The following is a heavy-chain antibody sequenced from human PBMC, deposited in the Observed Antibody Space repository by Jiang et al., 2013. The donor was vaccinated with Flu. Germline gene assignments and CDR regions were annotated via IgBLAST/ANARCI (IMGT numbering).Heavy chain of an antibody. CDR1: GGSLSGYY. V-gene: IGHV4-38-2*01. CDR3: ARHSKYYGSGSYYNPFDY. Sequence: LLKPSETLSLTCAVYGGSLSGYYWGWIRQPPGKGLEYIGSVYRSGNTYYNPSLKSRVTISVDTSNNQFSLKLSSVTAADTAVYYCARHSKYYGSGSYYNPFDYWGQGTLVTVSS. CDR2: VYRSGNT. D-gene: IGHD3-10*01. J-gene: IGHJ4*02.